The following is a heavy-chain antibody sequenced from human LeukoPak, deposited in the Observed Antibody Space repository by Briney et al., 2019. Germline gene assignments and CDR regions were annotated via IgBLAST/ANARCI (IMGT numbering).Heavy chain of an antibody. CDR1: GYTFTCYY. CDR2: INPNSGGT. Sequence: ASVKVSCKASGYTFTCYYMHWVRQAPGQGLEWRGWINPNSGGTNYAQKFQGRVTMTRHTSISTAYMELSRLRSDDTAVYYCARDMYCSSTSCYFYYYYGMDVWGQGTTVTVSS. D-gene: IGHD2-2*01. J-gene: IGHJ6*02. CDR3: ARDMYCSSTSCYFYYYYGMDV. V-gene: IGHV1-2*02.